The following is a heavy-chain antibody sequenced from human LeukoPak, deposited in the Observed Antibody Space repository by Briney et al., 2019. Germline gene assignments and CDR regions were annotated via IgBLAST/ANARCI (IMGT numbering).Heavy chain of an antibody. D-gene: IGHD2-2*01. Sequence: SETLSLTCTVSGGSISSGGSYWNWIRQHPGKGLEWIGYIYYSGSTYYNPSLKSRVTISVDTSENQFSLKLSSVTAAGTAVYYCASSVGSSSYIPYYYYYGMDVWGQGTTVTVSS. V-gene: IGHV4-31*03. CDR3: ASSVGSSSYIPYYYYYGMDV. CDR1: GGSISSGGSY. CDR2: IYYSGST. J-gene: IGHJ6*02.